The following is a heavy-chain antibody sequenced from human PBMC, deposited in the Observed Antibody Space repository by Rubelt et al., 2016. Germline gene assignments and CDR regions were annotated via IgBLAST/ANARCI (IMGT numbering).Heavy chain of an antibody. V-gene: IGHV3-21*05. J-gene: IGHJ4*02. Sequence: GGGLVQPGGSLRLSCAASGFTFSSYSMNWVRQAPGKGLEWVSYISSSGSYIYYAVSVEGRFTVSRDNAKNSLYLQMNSLRAEDTAVYYCAREGGQQLVHEYFDYWGQGTLITVSS. CDR1: GFTFSSYS. D-gene: IGHD6-13*01. CDR3: AREGGQQLVHEYFDY. CDR2: ISSSGSYI.